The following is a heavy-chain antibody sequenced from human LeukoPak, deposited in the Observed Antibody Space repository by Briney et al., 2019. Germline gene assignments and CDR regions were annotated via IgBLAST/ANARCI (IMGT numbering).Heavy chain of an antibody. V-gene: IGHV4-59*01. CDR1: GGSISSYY. D-gene: IGHD4-17*01. CDR2: IYYGGST. CDR3: ARTAYGDYGY. J-gene: IGHJ4*02. Sequence: ETLSLTCTVSGGSISSYYWSWVRQPPGKGLEWIGYIYYGGSTNYNPSLKSRVTISVDTSKNQFSLKLSSVTAADTAVYYCARTAYGDYGYWGQGTLVTVSS.